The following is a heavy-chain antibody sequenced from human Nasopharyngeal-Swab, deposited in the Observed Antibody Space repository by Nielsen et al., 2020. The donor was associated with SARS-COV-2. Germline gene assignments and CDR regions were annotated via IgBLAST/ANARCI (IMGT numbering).Heavy chain of an antibody. J-gene: IGHJ3*02. V-gene: IGHV3-11*04. D-gene: IGHD2-15*01. Sequence: WIRQPPGKGLEWVSYISSSGNTIYYADSVKGRFTISRDSAKNSLFLQMNSLRAEDTAVYYCAKTLKKYEDRRGPYDGFNIWGQGTFVTVSS. CDR3: AKTLKKYEDRRGPYDGFNI. CDR2: ISSSGNTI.